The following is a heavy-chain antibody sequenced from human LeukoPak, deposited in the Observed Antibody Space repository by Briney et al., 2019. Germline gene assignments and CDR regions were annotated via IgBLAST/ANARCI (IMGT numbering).Heavy chain of an antibody. CDR3: ARGGAYSFSFFDP. D-gene: IGHD2/OR15-2a*01. Sequence: ASVKVSCKASGYTFTGYYLHWVRQAPGQGLEYMGWINPNSGGTKYAENFQGRVTMTRDTSISTAFMELSRLRSHDTAVYYCARGGAYSFSFFDPWGQGTLVTVSS. J-gene: IGHJ5*02. CDR1: GYTFTGYY. V-gene: IGHV1-2*02. CDR2: INPNSGGT.